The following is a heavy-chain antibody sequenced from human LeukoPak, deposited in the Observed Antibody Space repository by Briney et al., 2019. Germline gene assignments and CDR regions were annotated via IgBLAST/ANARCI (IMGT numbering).Heavy chain of an antibody. Sequence: GGSLRLSCEASGFAFISYAMSWVRQAPGKGLEWVSVISGSGYYSYYADSVKGRFTVSRDNSKTTLYLQMNSLRADDTAVYYCAKGGPTGSNYFDFWGQGTLVTVSS. D-gene: IGHD1-26*01. V-gene: IGHV3-23*01. CDR1: GFAFISYA. CDR2: ISGSGYYS. CDR3: AKGGPTGSNYFDF. J-gene: IGHJ4*02.